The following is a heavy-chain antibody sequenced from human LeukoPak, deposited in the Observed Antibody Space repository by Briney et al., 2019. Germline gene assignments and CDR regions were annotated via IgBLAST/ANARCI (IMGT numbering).Heavy chain of an antibody. J-gene: IGHJ5*02. CDR3: ARGHSSSWYNWFDP. CDR1: GGSISSYY. Sequence: SETLSLTCTVSGGSISSYYWSWIRQPPGKGLEWIGYIYYSGSTNYNPSLKSRVTISVDTSKNQFSLKLSSVTAADTAVYYCARGHSSSWYNWFDPWGQGTLVTVSS. CDR2: IYYSGST. D-gene: IGHD6-13*01. V-gene: IGHV4-59*12.